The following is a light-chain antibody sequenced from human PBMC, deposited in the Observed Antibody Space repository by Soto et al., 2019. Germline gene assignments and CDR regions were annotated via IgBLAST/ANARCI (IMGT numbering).Light chain of an antibody. CDR2: GAS. Sequence: EIMLTQSPGTLSLSPGDRATLSCRASQSVAGSSLAWYQQKPAQAPRLLFNGASTRATGIPARFSGSGSGTEFTLTISSLQPDDFATYYCQQYDSILGTFGPGTKVDIK. V-gene: IGKV3-20*01. CDR1: QSVAGSS. J-gene: IGKJ1*01. CDR3: QQYDSILGT.